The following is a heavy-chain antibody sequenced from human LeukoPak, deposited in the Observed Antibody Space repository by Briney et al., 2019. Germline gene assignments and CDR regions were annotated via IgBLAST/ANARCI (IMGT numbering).Heavy chain of an antibody. D-gene: IGHD5-18*01. CDR2: ISSSSGYI. CDR3: VRDLVETSMLKYFDY. CDR1: GFTFRTYA. V-gene: IGHV3-21*01. Sequence: NPGGSLRLSCAASGFTFRTYAMNWVRQAPGKGPEWVSSISSSSGYIHYVESVKGRFTISRDNAKNSLYLQMNSLRAEDTAVYYCVRDLVETSMLKYFDYWGRGTRVTVSS. J-gene: IGHJ4*02.